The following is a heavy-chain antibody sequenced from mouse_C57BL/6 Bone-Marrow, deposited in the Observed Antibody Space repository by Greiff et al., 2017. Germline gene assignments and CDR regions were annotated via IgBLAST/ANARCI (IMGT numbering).Heavy chain of an antibody. V-gene: IGHV1-59*01. CDR3: ARGGPH. Sequence: QVQLKQPGAELVRPGTSVKLSCKASGYTFTSYWMHWVKQRPGQGLEWIGVIDPSDSYTNYNQKFKGKATLTVDTSSSTAYMQLSSLTSEDSAVYYCARGGPHWGQGTTLTVSS. J-gene: IGHJ2*01. CDR1: GYTFTSYW. CDR2: IDPSDSYT.